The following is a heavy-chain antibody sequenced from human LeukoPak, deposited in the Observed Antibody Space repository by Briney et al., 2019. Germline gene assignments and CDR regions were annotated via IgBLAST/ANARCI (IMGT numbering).Heavy chain of an antibody. Sequence: GGSLRLSCAASRFTFSNYWMSWVRQPPGKGLEWVANINQGGSEKYYLNSVKGRFAISRDNAKNSLYLQMNSLRADDTAIYYCVRDGSGYDYWGQGTLVTVSS. CDR3: VRDGSGYDY. D-gene: IGHD6-19*01. V-gene: IGHV3-7*05. J-gene: IGHJ4*02. CDR2: INQGGSEK. CDR1: RFTFSNYW.